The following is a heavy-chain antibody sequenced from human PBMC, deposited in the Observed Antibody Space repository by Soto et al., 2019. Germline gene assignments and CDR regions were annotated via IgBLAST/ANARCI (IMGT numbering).Heavy chain of an antibody. D-gene: IGHD2-2*01. J-gene: IGHJ6*02. CDR1: GFTFSSYG. CDR2: ISYDGSNK. V-gene: IGHV3-30*18. Sequence: LRLSCAASGFTFSSYGMHWVRQAPGKGLEWVAVISYDGSNKYYADSVKGRFTISRDNSKNTLYLQMNSLRAEDTAVYYCAKDSYCSSTSCPHPLYYYYGMDVWGQGTTVTVSS. CDR3: AKDSYCSSTSCPHPLYYYYGMDV.